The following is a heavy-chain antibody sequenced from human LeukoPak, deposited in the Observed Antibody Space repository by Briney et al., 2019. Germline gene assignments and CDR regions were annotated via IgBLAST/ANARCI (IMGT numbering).Heavy chain of an antibody. Sequence: GRSLRLSCAASGFTFSSYAMHWVRQAPGKGLEWVAVISYDGSNKYYADSVKGRFTISRDNSKNTLYLQMNSLRAEDTAVYYCARDSGGYYDSSGYYYLSYFDCWGQGTLVTVSS. V-gene: IGHV3-30-3*01. J-gene: IGHJ4*02. CDR2: ISYDGSNK. CDR1: GFTFSSYA. CDR3: ARDSGGYYDSSGYYYLSYFDC. D-gene: IGHD3-22*01.